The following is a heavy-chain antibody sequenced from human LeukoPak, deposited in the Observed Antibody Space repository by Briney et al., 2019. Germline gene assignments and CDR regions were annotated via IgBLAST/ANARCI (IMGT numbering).Heavy chain of an antibody. Sequence: SETLSLTCAVSGGSISSTNWWSWVRQPPGKGLEWIGEIYHSGSTNYNPSLKSRVTISVDTSKNQFSLKLSSVTAADTAVYYCARDGGLSGSYYSVCGYYYYYMDVWGKGTTVTVSS. D-gene: IGHD1-26*01. CDR1: GGSISSTNW. V-gene: IGHV4-4*02. CDR2: IYHSGST. CDR3: ARDGGLSGSYYSVCGYYYYYMDV. J-gene: IGHJ6*03.